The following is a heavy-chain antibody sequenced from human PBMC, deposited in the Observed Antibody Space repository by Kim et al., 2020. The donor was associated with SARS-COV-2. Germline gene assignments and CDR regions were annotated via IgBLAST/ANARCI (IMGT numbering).Heavy chain of an antibody. Sequence: GGSLRLSCAASGFMFSDYDISWVRPAPGKGLEWVAGIEYNGMRTHYADSVRGRFTVSRDNSRDTVYLQMDSLRAEDSALYYCAKHWIRTHVRWGKGTLVTVSS. CDR1: GFMFSDYD. CDR2: IEYNGMRT. J-gene: IGHJ1*01. CDR3: AKHWIRTHVR. V-gene: IGHV3-23*01. D-gene: IGHD5-18*01.